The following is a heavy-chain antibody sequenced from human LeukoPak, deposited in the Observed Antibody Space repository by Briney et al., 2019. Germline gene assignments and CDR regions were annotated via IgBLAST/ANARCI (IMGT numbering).Heavy chain of an antibody. CDR2: INPNSGGT. J-gene: IGHJ6*02. CDR3: ARDLETESPYYGMDV. V-gene: IGHV1-2*02. CDR1: GYTFTAYY. Sequence: ASVKVSCKASGYTFTAYYMHWVRQAPGQGLEWMGWINPNSGGTNYAQKFQGRVTMTRDTSISTAYMELSRLKSDDTAVYYCARDLETESPYYGMDVWGQGTTVTVSS.